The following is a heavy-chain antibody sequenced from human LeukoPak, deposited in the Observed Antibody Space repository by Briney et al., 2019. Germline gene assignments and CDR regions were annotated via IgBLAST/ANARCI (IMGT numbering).Heavy chain of an antibody. CDR1: GFTFSSYG. CDR3: AKDQGNSPGGFDY. CDR2: IRYDGSNK. V-gene: IGHV3-30*02. Sequence: PGGSLRLSCAASGFTFSSYGMHWVRQAPGKGLEWVAFIRYDGSNKYYADSVKGRFTISRDNSKNTLYLQMNSLRAEDTAVYYCAKDQGNSPGGFDYWGQGTLVTVSS. J-gene: IGHJ4*02. D-gene: IGHD1-1*01.